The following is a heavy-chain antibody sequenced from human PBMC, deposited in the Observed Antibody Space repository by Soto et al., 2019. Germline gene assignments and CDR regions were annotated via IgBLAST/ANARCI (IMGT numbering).Heavy chain of an antibody. CDR3: ARTPYYDSSGYYYQYGMDV. D-gene: IGHD3-22*01. Sequence: GGSLRLSCAASGFTVSSSYMNWVRQAPGKGLEWVSVIYSSGSTYYADSVRGRFTISRDHSKNTLYLQMNGLRAEDTAVFYCARTPYYDSSGYYYQYGMDVWGQGTTVTVSS. CDR2: IYSSGST. J-gene: IGHJ6*02. V-gene: IGHV3-53*01. CDR1: GFTVSSSY.